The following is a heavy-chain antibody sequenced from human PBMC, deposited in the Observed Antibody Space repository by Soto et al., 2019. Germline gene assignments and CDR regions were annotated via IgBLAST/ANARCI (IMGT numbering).Heavy chain of an antibody. CDR3: FGYGGNPA. CDR1: GFFVTGNH. Sequence: PGGSLRLSCAVSGFFVTGNHLSWVRQAPGKGLELVSSIWNNGNTFYADSVKGRFTISRDASKNTVFLLMNSLRTDDTALYHCFGYGGNPAGGQGTRVTVSS. V-gene: IGHV3-53*01. D-gene: IGHD4-17*01. J-gene: IGHJ4*02. CDR2: IWNNGNT.